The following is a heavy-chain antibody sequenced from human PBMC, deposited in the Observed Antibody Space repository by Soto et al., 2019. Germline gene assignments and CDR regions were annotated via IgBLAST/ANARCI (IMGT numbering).Heavy chain of an antibody. CDR1: GYTLTELS. V-gene: IGHV1-24*01. CDR2: FDPEDGET. CDR3: ATLDLPPIWSGYHY. D-gene: IGHD3-3*01. Sequence: ASVKGSCKVSGYTLTELSMHWVRQAPGKGLEWMGGFDPEDGETIYAQKFQGRVTMTEDTSTDTAYMELSSLRSEDTAVYYCATLDLPPIWSGYHYWGQGTLVTVSS. J-gene: IGHJ4*02.